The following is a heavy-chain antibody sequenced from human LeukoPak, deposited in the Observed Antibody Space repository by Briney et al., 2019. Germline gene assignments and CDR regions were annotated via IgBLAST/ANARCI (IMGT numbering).Heavy chain of an antibody. V-gene: IGHV3-7*01. J-gene: IGHJ4*02. D-gene: IGHD2-15*01. CDR1: RFTFSSYW. CDR2: IKQDGSEK. Sequence: PGGSLRLSCAASRFTFSSYWMSWVRQAPGKGLEWVANIKQDGSEKYYADSVKGRFTISRDNSKNTLYLQMNSLRAEDTAVYYCAKGVIVVVVAAKNRYYFDYWGQGTLVTVSS. CDR3: AKGVIVVVVAAKNRYYFDY.